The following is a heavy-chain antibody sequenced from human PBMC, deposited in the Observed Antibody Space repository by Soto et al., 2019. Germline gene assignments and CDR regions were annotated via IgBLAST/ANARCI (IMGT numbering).Heavy chain of an antibody. CDR2: IYYSGST. V-gene: IGHV4-59*01. Sequence: SETLSLTCTVSGGSISSYYWSWIRQPPGKGLEWIGYIYYSGSTNYNPSLKSRVTISVDTSKNQFSLKLSSVTAADTAVYYCARDLRYYDSSGYWSSFVYWGQGTLVTVSS. D-gene: IGHD3-22*01. CDR3: ARDLRYYDSSGYWSSFVY. CDR1: GGSISSYY. J-gene: IGHJ4*02.